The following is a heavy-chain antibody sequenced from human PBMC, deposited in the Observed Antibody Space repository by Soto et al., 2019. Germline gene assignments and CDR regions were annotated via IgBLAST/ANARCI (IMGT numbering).Heavy chain of an antibody. V-gene: IGHV4-59*01. CDR1: GGTISSYY. J-gene: IGHJ6*03. Sequence: SETLSLTCTVSGGTISSYYWSWVRQPPGKGLEWIGYIYYSGSTNYNPSPKSRVTISVDTSKNQFSLKLSSVTAADTAVYYCARARAAAYHYYYYYMDVWGNGTTVTVSS. CDR2: IYYSGST. D-gene: IGHD6-13*01. CDR3: ARARAAAYHYYYYYMDV.